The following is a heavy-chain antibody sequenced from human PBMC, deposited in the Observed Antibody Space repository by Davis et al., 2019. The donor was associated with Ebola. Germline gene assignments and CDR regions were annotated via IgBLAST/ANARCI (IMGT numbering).Heavy chain of an antibody. Sequence: ASVKVSCKASGYTFTGYYMHWVRQAPGQGLEWMGWINPNSGGTNYAQKFQGRVTMTRDTSIRSAYMELNGLRSDDTAVYYCSRALYSGSYQYYFDYWGQGTVVTVSS. J-gene: IGHJ4*02. CDR3: SRALYSGSYQYYFDY. CDR1: GYTFTGYY. V-gene: IGHV1-2*02. D-gene: IGHD1-26*01. CDR2: INPNSGGT.